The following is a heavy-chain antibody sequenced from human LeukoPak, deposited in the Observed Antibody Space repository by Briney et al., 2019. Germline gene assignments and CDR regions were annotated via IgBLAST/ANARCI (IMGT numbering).Heavy chain of an antibody. D-gene: IGHD5-24*01. CDR2: IKHDGSGK. V-gene: IGHV3-7*01. CDR1: GFSFSDHW. CDR3: AKWRWRQSEYED. J-gene: IGHJ4*02. Sequence: GGSLRLSCEASGFSFSDHWMGWGRQAPGKGLECVANIKHDGSGKEYVDSVKGRFTISRDNAKNSVYLEMSSLRAEDTAVYYCAKWRWRQSEYEDWGQGTLVTVSS.